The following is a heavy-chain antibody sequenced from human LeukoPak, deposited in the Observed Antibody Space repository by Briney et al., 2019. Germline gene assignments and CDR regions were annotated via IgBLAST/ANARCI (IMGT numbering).Heavy chain of an antibody. CDR1: GYLFTAIY. D-gene: IGHD3-10*01. CDR3: ARGPSTGESDY. Sequence: ASVKVSCKASGYLFTAIYVHWIRQAPVRGLEWMGFINPDNGDTIHAQNFQGRVTMTRDTSISTVYMELSGLTSDDTAVYYCARGPSTGESDYWGQGTQVTVS. V-gene: IGHV1-2*02. CDR2: INPDNGDT. J-gene: IGHJ4*02.